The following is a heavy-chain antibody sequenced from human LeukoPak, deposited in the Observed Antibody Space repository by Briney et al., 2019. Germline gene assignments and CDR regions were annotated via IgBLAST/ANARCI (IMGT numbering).Heavy chain of an antibody. CDR1: GVSISTRSYF. Sequence: PSETLSLTCTVSGVSISTRSYFWGWLRQPPGKGLEWVAVISYNGSNKYYADSVKGRFTISRDNSKNTLYLQMNSLRAEDTAVYYCAKGEGQQRLIDYWGQGTLVTVPS. V-gene: IGHV3-30*18. D-gene: IGHD6-13*01. CDR2: ISYNGSNK. J-gene: IGHJ4*02. CDR3: AKGEGQQRLIDY.